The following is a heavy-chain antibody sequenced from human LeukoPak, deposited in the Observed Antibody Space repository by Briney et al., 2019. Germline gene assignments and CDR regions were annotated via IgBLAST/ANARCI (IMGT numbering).Heavy chain of an antibody. CDR2: IYPGDSDT. J-gene: IGHJ4*02. V-gene: IGHV5-51*01. CDR3: ARPGQLGEYTPYYFDS. D-gene: IGHD3-16*01. CDR1: GYSFANSW. Sequence: GESLKISCKGSGYSFANSWIAWVRQMPGKGLEWMGVIYPGDSDTRYSPSFQGQVTISVDKSISTAYLQWSSLKASDTAMYYCARPGQLGEYTPYYFDSWGQGTLVTVSS.